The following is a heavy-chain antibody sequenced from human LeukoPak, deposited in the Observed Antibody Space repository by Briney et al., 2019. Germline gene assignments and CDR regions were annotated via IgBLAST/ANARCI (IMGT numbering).Heavy chain of an antibody. CDR2: ISSSGSTI. D-gene: IGHD3-3*01. CDR1: GFTFSDYY. V-gene: IGHV3-11*01. J-gene: IGHJ3*02. CDR3: AKDVDVLRFFDI. Sequence: PGGSLRLSCAASGFTFSDYYMSWIRQAPGKGLEWVSYISSSGSTIYYADSVKGRFTISRDNAKNSLYLQMNSLRAEDTAVYYCAKDVDVLRFFDIWGQGTMVTVSS.